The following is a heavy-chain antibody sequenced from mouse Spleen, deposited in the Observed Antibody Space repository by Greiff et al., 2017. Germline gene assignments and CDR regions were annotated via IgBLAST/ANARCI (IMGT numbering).Heavy chain of an antibody. D-gene: IGHD2-1*01. V-gene: IGHV5-4*03. CDR3: ARGGYGNYFDY. CDR1: GFTFSSYA. Sequence: DVKLVESGGGLVKPGGSLKLSCAASGFTFSSYAMSWVRQTPEKRLEWVATISDGGSYTYYPDNVKGRFTISRDNAKNNLYLQMSHLKSEDTAMYYCARGGYGNYFDYWGQGTTLTVSS. J-gene: IGHJ2*01. CDR2: ISDGGSYT.